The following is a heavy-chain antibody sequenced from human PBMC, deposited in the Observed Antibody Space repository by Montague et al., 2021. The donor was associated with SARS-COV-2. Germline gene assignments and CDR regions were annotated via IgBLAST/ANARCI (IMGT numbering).Heavy chain of an antibody. D-gene: IGHD3-10*01. Sequence: TLSLTCTVSGGSISSGSYYWSWIRQPAGKGLEWIGSIYTSGSTNYNPSLKSRVTISVDTSKNQFSLKLSSVTAADTAVYYCARVGVGTMVRGVIPAHYYYGMDVWGQGTTVTVSS. V-gene: IGHV4-61*02. CDR3: ARVGVGTMVRGVIPAHYYYGMDV. J-gene: IGHJ6*02. CDR1: GGSISSGSYY. CDR2: IYTSGST.